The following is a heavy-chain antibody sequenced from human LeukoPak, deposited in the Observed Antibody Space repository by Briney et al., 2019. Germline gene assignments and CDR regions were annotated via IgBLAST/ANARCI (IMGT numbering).Heavy chain of an antibody. CDR1: GGSISSYY. CDR3: ARGISEWLVPDDAFDI. J-gene: IGHJ3*02. V-gene: IGHV4-59*08. Sequence: SETLSLTCTVSGGSISSYYWSWIRQPPGKGLEWIGYIQYSGSTNYNPSLKSRVTISVDTSKNQFSLKLSSVTAADTAVYYCARGISEWLVPDDAFDIWGQGTMVTVSS. D-gene: IGHD6-19*01. CDR2: IQYSGST.